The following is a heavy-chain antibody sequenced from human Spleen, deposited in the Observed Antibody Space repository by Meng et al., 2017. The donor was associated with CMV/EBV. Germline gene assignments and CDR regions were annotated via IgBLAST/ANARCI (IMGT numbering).Heavy chain of an antibody. Sequence: LRLSCAISGDSVSSNSAAWNWIRQSPSRGLEWLGRTYYRSKWYIDYAVSVKSRITINPHTSRNQFSLQLTSLTPEDTAVYYCARASGGYHPGFDYWGQGTLVTVSS. J-gene: IGHJ4*02. V-gene: IGHV6-1*01. CDR1: GDSVSSNSAA. CDR3: ARASGGYHPGFDY. CDR2: TYYRSKWYI. D-gene: IGHD2-15*01.